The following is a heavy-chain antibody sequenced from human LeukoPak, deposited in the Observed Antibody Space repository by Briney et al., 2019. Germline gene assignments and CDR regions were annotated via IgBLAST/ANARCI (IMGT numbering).Heavy chain of an antibody. Sequence: VGSLRLSCAASGFTFDDYAMHWVRQTPGKGLEWVSLISGDGDTTYSADSVKGRFTISRDNFKNSLYLQMNSLRTEDTALYYCAKDMAYYYDSSVVIDYWGQGTLVTVSS. J-gene: IGHJ4*02. V-gene: IGHV3-43*02. CDR3: AKDMAYYYDSSVVIDY. CDR1: GFTFDDYA. D-gene: IGHD3-22*01. CDR2: ISGDGDTT.